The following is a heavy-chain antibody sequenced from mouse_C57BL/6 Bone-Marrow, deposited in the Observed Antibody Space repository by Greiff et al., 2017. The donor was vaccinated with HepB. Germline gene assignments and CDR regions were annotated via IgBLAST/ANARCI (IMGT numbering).Heavy chain of an antibody. CDR1: GFTFSDAW. CDR3: TRAEDYDEGYAMDY. J-gene: IGHJ4*01. V-gene: IGHV6-6*01. D-gene: IGHD2-4*01. Sequence: EVKLVESGGGLVQPGGSMKLSCAASGFTFSDAWMDWVRQSPEKGLEWVAEIRNKANNHATYYAESVKGRFTISRDDSKSSVYLQMNSLRAEDTGIYYCTRAEDYDEGYAMDYWGQGTSVTVSS. CDR2: IRNKANNHAT.